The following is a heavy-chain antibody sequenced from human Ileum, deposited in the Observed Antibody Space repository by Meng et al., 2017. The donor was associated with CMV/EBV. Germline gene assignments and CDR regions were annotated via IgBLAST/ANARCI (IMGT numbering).Heavy chain of an antibody. D-gene: IGHD3-22*01. V-gene: IGHV1-2*02. Sequence: ASVKVSCKASGYTFTGYYMHWVRQAPGQGLEWMGWINPNSGGTNYAQKFQGRVTMTRDTSISTAYMELSRLRSDDTAVYYCARDSSSYYYDSKGYFDYWGQGTLVTVS. CDR3: ARDSSSYYYDSKGYFDY. J-gene: IGHJ4*02. CDR1: GYTFTGYY. CDR2: INPNSGGT.